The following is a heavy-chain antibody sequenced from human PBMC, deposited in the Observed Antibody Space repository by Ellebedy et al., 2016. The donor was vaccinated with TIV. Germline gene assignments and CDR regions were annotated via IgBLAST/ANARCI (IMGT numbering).Heavy chain of an antibody. V-gene: IGHV4-39*07. CDR2: IYYSGST. J-gene: IGHJ5*02. CDR3: ARDHDWFDP. Sequence: MPGGSLRLSCTVSGCSISSSSYYWGWIRPPPGKGLVWIGSIYYSGSTYYNPSLKRRVTLSVDTSKNQFSLKLSSVTAADTDGYYCARDHDWFDPWGQGTLVTVSS. CDR1: GCSISSSSYY.